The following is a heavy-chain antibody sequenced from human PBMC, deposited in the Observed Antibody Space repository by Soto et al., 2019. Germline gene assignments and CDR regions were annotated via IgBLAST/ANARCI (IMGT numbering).Heavy chain of an antibody. V-gene: IGHV3-9*01. CDR1: GFTFDDYA. Sequence: GGSLRLSCAASGFTFDDYAMHWVRQAPGKGLEWVSGIGWNSGSIGYADSVKGRFTISRDNAKNSLYLQMNSLRAEDTALYYCAKAAVVPAAMLRNTYYYYMDVWGKGTTVTVSS. J-gene: IGHJ6*03. CDR3: AKAAVVPAAMLRNTYYYYMDV. CDR2: IGWNSGSI. D-gene: IGHD2-2*01.